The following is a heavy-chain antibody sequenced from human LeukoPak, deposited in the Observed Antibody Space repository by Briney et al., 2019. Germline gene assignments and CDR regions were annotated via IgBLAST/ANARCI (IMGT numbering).Heavy chain of an antibody. Sequence: PGGSLGLSCAASGFTFSSYSMNWVRQAPGKGLEWVSSISSSSSYIYYADSVKGRFTISRDNAKNSLYLQMNCLRAEDTAVYYCATDSSGSNWGQGTLVTVSS. CDR2: ISSSSSYI. V-gene: IGHV3-21*01. CDR3: ATDSSGSN. J-gene: IGHJ4*02. D-gene: IGHD3-22*01. CDR1: GFTFSSYS.